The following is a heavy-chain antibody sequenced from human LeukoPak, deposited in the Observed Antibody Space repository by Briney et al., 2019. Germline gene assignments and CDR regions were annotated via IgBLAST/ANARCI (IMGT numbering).Heavy chain of an antibody. D-gene: IGHD3-22*01. J-gene: IGHJ5*02. CDR2: IIPILGIA. CDR3: ARGTNYYDSSGYYSGGNWFDP. V-gene: IGHV1-69*04. CDR1: GGTFSSYA. Sequence: SVKVSCKASGGTFSSYAISWVRQAPGQGLEWMGRIIPILGIANYAQKFQGRVTITADKSTSTAYMELSSLRSEDTAVYYCARGTNYYDSSGYYSGGNWFDPWGQGTLVTVSS.